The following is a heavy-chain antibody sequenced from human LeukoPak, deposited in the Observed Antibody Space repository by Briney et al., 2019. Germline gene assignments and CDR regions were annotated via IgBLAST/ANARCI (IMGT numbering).Heavy chain of an antibody. Sequence: GESLKICCKASGYSCSNHWIGWVRQMPGKGLEWMGVIYPGDSDTRYSPSFQGQVTMSVDKSIDTAFLQWSSLKASDSAIYYCASELFGSYGQLLSFESWGPGTQVTVSS. J-gene: IGHJ4*02. CDR2: IYPGDSDT. V-gene: IGHV5-51*01. D-gene: IGHD3-16*01. CDR1: GYSCSNHW. CDR3: ASELFGSYGQLLSFES.